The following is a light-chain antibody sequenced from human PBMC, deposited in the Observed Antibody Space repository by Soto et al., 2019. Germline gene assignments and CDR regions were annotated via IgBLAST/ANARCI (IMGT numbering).Light chain of an antibody. J-gene: IGKJ2*01. CDR1: QSVSRSY. Sequence: EIVLTQSPGTLSLSPGDRATLSCRASQSVSRSYLGWYQQKPGQAPRLLIYGASSRATGIPDRFSGSGSGTDFTLTISRLEPEDFAVYYCQQYGSSPPNTFGQGTKVDIK. V-gene: IGKV3-20*01. CDR2: GAS. CDR3: QQYGSSPPNT.